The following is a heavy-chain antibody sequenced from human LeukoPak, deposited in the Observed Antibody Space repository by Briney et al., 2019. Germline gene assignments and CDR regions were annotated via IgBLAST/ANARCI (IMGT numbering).Heavy chain of an antibody. Sequence: SETLSLTCTVSGGSISSSSYYWGWIRQPPGKGLEWIGSIYYSGSTYYNPSLKSRVTISVDTSKNQFSLKLSSVTAADTAVYYCARWGKYYDYVWGSYRFGGFFDYWGQGTLVTVSS. CDR2: IYYSGST. V-gene: IGHV4-39*07. J-gene: IGHJ4*02. CDR1: GGSISSSSYY. CDR3: ARWGKYYDYVWGSYRFGGFFDY. D-gene: IGHD3-16*02.